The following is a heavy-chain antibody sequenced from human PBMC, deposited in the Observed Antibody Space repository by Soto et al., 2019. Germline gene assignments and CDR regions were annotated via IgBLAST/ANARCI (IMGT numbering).Heavy chain of an antibody. D-gene: IGHD3-9*01. CDR3: ARRHDILTGYYLDYYYGMDV. J-gene: IGHJ6*02. Sequence: PSETLSLTCTVSGGSIISSSYYWGWIRQPPGKWLEWIGSIYYSGSTYYNPSLKSRVTISVDTSKNQFSLKLSSVTAADTAVYYCARRHDILTGYYLDYYYGMDVWGQGTTVTVSS. V-gene: IGHV4-39*01. CDR1: GGSIISSSYY. CDR2: IYYSGST.